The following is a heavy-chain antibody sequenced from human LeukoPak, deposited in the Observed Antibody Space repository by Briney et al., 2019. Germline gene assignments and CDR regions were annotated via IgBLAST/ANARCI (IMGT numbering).Heavy chain of an antibody. CDR3: ARGVSSSWFY. D-gene: IGHD6-13*01. V-gene: IGHV4-34*01. J-gene: IGHJ4*02. CDR1: GGSFSGYY. CDR2: INHSGST. Sequence: SGTLSLTCAVYGGSFSGYYWSWIRQPPGKGLEWIGEINHSGSTNYNPSLKSRVTISVDTSKNQFSLKLSSVTAADTAVYYCARGVSSSWFYWGQGTLVTVSS.